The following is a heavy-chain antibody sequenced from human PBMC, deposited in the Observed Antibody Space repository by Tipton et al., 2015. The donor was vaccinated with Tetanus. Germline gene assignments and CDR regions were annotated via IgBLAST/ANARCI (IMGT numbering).Heavy chain of an antibody. Sequence: GSLRLSCAASGFTFSGYWMSWVRQAPGKGLQWVANIKGDGSEKKYADSVKGRFTVSRDNARNSLYLQMNSLRAEDTAVYYCARDRGLGTPQSYFDYWGQGTLVPVSS. J-gene: IGHJ4*02. CDR1: GFTFSGYW. D-gene: IGHD7-27*01. CDR3: ARDRGLGTPQSYFDY. CDR2: IKGDGSEK. V-gene: IGHV3-7*01.